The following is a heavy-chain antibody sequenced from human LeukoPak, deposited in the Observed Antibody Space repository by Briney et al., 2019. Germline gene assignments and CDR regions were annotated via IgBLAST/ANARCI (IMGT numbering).Heavy chain of an antibody. CDR3: ARDPGASRGTTNWFDP. V-gene: IGHV1-2*02. CDR2: XNPNSGGT. D-gene: IGHD1-1*01. CDR1: GYTFTGYY. J-gene: IGHJ5*02. Sequence: ASVKVSCKASGYTFTGYYMHWVRQAPGQGLXXXXXXNPNSGGTNYAQKFQGRVTMTRDTSISTAYMELSRLRSDDTAVYYCARDPGASRGTTNWFDPWGQGTLVTVSS.